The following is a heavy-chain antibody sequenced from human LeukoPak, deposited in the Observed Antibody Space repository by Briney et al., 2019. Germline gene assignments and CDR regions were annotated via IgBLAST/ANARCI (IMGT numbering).Heavy chain of an antibody. Sequence: GSLRLSCAASGFTFSSYAMSWVRQPPGKGLEWIGEINHSGSTNYNPSLKSRVTISVDTSKNQFSLKLSSVTAADTAVYYCAGALGDGYNAVPIDYWGQGTLVTVSS. V-gene: IGHV4-34*08. J-gene: IGHJ4*02. CDR2: INHSGST. CDR1: GFTFSSYA. D-gene: IGHD5-24*01. CDR3: AGALGDGYNAVPIDY.